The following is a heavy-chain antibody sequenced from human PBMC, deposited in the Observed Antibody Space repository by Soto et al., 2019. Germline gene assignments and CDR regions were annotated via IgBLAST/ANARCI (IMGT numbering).Heavy chain of an antibody. D-gene: IGHD4-17*01. CDR2: IKQDGSEK. Sequence: GSLRLSCAASGFIFSGNWMSWVRQAPGKGLEWVANIKQDGSEKRYVDSVEVRFTISRDNAKNSLYLQMNSLVVEDTATYYCARYHFGDYAFDSWGQGT. CDR3: ARYHFGDYAFDS. CDR1: GFIFSGNW. V-gene: IGHV3-7*04. J-gene: IGHJ4*02.